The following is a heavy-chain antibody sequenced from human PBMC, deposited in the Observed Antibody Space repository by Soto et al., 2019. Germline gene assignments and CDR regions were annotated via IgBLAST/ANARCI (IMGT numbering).Heavy chain of an antibody. CDR3: ASPREGQWLVFDH. CDR2: ISKDGLDR. V-gene: IGHV3-30*19. CDR1: GFTFSDFG. D-gene: IGHD6-19*01. J-gene: IGHJ4*02. Sequence: GGSLRLSCVVSGFTFSDFGMHWVRQSPGEGLAWVASISKDGLDRYYSESVKGRFTISRDDSKNTVFLQMNSLKVEDTAAYFCASPREGQWLVFDHWGQRTLVTVS.